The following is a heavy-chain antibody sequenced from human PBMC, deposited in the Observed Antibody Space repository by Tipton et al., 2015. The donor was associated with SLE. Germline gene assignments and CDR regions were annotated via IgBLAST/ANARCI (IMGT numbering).Heavy chain of an antibody. Sequence: GSLRLSCAASGFTFSTYAMRLVRQAPGKGLEWVSAISGSGGSTYYADSVKGRFTISRDNSKNTLYLQMNSLRAEDTAVYYCAKVAFEGIDAFDIWGQGTIVTVSS. J-gene: IGHJ3*02. D-gene: IGHD3-10*01. CDR3: AKVAFEGIDAFDI. CDR2: ISGSGGST. V-gene: IGHV3-23*01. CDR1: GFTFSTYA.